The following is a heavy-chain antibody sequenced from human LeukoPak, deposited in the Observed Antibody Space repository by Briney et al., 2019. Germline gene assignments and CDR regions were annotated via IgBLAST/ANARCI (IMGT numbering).Heavy chain of an antibody. CDR3: ARVPGFSGGAFDI. V-gene: IGHV3-30-3*01. J-gene: IGHJ3*02. CDR2: ISYDGSNK. Sequence: PGGSLRLSCAASGFTFSSYAMHWVRQAPGKGLEWVAVISYDGSNKYYADSVKGRFTISRDNSKNTLYLQMNSLRAEDTAVYYCARVPGFSGGAFDIWGQGTMVTVSS. CDR1: GFTFSSYA.